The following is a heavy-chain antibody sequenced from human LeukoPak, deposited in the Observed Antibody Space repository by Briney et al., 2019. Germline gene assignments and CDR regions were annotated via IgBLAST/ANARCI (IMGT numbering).Heavy chain of an antibody. CDR1: GVTLSSYA. CDR3: ATSTVAKYDY. Sequence: GGSLRLSCAASGVTLSSYAMIWVRQAPGKGLEWVSAISGSGDSTFNSDSVKGRFTISRDNSKNTLYLQMNSLRAEDTALYYCATSTVAKYDYWGQGTLVAVSS. V-gene: IGHV3-23*01. D-gene: IGHD4-11*01. CDR2: ISGSGDST. J-gene: IGHJ4*02.